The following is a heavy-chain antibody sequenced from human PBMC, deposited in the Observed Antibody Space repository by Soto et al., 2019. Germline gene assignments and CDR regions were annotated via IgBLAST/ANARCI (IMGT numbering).Heavy chain of an antibody. D-gene: IGHD3-3*01. CDR1: GGSISSSSYY. CDR3: ARLSSSWGDDFWSGYAYFDY. Sequence: SETLSLTCTVSGGSISSSSYYWGWIRQPPGKGLEWIGSIYYSGSTYYNPSLKSRVTISVDTSKNQFSLKLSSVTAADTAVYYCARLSSSWGDDFWSGYAYFDYWGQGTLVTVSS. J-gene: IGHJ4*02. CDR2: IYYSGST. V-gene: IGHV4-39*01.